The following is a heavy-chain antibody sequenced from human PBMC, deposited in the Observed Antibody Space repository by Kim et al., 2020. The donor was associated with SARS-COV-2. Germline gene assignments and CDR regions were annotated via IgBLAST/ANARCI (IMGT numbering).Heavy chain of an antibody. CDR2: IIPIFGTA. CDR3: ARDQYCSSTSCREIYFDY. D-gene: IGHD2-2*01. V-gene: IGHV1-69*13. J-gene: IGHJ4*02. Sequence: SVKVSCKASGGTFSSYAISWVRQAPGQGLEWMGGIIPIFGTANYAQKFQGRVTITADESTSTAYMELSSLRSEDTAVYYCARDQYCSSTSCREIYFDYWGQGTLVTVSS. CDR1: GGTFSSYA.